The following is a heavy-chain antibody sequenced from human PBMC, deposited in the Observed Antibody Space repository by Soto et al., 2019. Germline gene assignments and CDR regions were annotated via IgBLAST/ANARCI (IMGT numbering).Heavy chain of an antibody. CDR1: GFTFSSYW. CDR2: INSDGSSI. V-gene: IGHV3-74*01. J-gene: IGHJ6*02. Sequence: EVQLVESGGGLVQPGGSLRLSCAASGFTFSSYWMHWVRQAPGKGLVWVSRINSDGSSISYADSVKGRFTISRDNAKNTLYLQMNSLRAEDTAVYYCARAPISYYYYGMDVWGQGTTVTVSS. CDR3: ARAPISYYYYGMDV. D-gene: IGHD2-21*01.